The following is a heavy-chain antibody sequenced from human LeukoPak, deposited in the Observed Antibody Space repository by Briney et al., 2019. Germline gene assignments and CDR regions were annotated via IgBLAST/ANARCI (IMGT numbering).Heavy chain of an antibody. CDR1: GFTFSSYE. Sequence: HPGGSLRLSCAASGFTFSSYEMNWVRQAPGKGLDWVSYISSSGSTIYYADSVKGRFTISRDSAKNSLYLQMYSLRAEDTAVYYCAELGITMIGGVWGKGTTVTISS. V-gene: IGHV3-48*03. CDR3: AELGITMIGGV. J-gene: IGHJ6*04. CDR2: ISSSGSTI. D-gene: IGHD3-10*02.